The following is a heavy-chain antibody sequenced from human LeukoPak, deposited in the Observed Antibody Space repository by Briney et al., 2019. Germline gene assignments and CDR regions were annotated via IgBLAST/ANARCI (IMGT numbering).Heavy chain of an antibody. CDR3: ARDPDGYNYIDY. D-gene: IGHD5-24*01. J-gene: IGHJ4*02. CDR1: GYTFTSYY. V-gene: IGHV1-46*01. Sequence: ASVKVSCKASGYTFTSYYMHWVRQAPGQGLEWMGIINPSGGNTSYAQKFQGRVTMTRDMSTSTVYMELSSLRSEDTAVYYCARDPDGYNYIDYWGQGTLVTVSS. CDR2: INPSGGNT.